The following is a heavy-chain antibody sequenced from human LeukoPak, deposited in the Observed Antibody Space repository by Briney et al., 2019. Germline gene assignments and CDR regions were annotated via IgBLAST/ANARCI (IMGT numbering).Heavy chain of an antibody. Sequence: GGSLRLSCAASGFTFSSYSMNWVRQAPGKGLEWVSSISSSSSYIYYADSVKGRFTISRDNAKNSLYLQMNSLRAEDTAAYYCARDRWDSSWLYYFDYWGQGTLVTVSS. D-gene: IGHD6-13*01. CDR3: ARDRWDSSWLYYFDY. CDR2: ISSSSSYI. V-gene: IGHV3-21*01. J-gene: IGHJ4*02. CDR1: GFTFSSYS.